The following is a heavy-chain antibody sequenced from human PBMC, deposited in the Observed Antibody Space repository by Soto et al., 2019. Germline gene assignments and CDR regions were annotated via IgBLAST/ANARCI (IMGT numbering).Heavy chain of an antibody. J-gene: IGHJ1*01. Sequence: VQLQQWGAGLLKPSETLSLTCAVYGGSFSGYCWSWIRQTPGERLEWVGDICHGGGANYNPSLKSRVPFSMDPSKNQFSLKLNSVMAAETAVYYCAGYSHSWSKYVKHWGRGSLVTVSS. CDR3: AGYSHSWSKYVKH. CDR1: GGSFSGYC. V-gene: IGHV4-34*01. D-gene: IGHD6-13*01. CDR2: ICHGGGA.